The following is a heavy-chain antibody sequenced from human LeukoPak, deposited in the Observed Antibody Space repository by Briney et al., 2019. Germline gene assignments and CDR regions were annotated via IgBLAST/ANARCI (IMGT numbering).Heavy chain of an antibody. CDR2: IIPIFGTA. CDR3: ATGLVVINPPSWFDY. J-gene: IGHJ4*02. Sequence: GASVKVSCKASGGTFSSYAISWVRQAPGQGLEWMGGIIPIFGTANYAQKFQGRVTITTDESTSTAYMELSSLRSEDTAVYYCATGLVVINPPSWFDYWGQGTLVTVSS. V-gene: IGHV1-69*05. D-gene: IGHD3-22*01. CDR1: GGTFSSYA.